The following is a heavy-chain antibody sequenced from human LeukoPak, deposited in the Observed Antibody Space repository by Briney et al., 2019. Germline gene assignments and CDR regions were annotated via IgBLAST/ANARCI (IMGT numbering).Heavy chain of an antibody. J-gene: IGHJ4*02. CDR1: GFTFSSYS. CDR2: ISSSSSYI. Sequence: PGGSLRLSCAASGFTFSSYSMNWVRQAPGKGLEWASSISSSSSYIYYADSVKGRFTISRDNAKNSLYLQMNSLRAEDTAVYYCARLMNYDILTGYDYWGQGTLVTVSS. D-gene: IGHD3-9*01. V-gene: IGHV3-21*01. CDR3: ARLMNYDILTGYDY.